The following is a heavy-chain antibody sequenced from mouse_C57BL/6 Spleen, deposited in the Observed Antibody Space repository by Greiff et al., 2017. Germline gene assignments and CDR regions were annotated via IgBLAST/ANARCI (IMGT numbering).Heavy chain of an antibody. CDR1: GYSFTGSF. CDR2: IHPHNGDT. D-gene: IGHD2-5*01. CDR3: TRSYSNYGYFDV. Sequence: EVKLQQPGPALVKPGDSVQISCKASGYSFTGSFLNWVMQSHGKSVEWIGRIHPHNGDTFYNQKLKGKATLTVDNSSSAAHIELRSLTSENSAFYYCTRSYSNYGYFDVCGTGTTVTFSS. J-gene: IGHJ1*03. V-gene: IGHV1-20*01.